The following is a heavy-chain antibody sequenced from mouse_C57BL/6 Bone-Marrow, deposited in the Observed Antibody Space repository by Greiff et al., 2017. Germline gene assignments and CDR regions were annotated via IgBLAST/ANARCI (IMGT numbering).Heavy chain of an antibody. D-gene: IGHD2-3*01. Sequence: EVQLQQSGAELVRPGALVKLSCTASGFNIKDDYMHWVKQRPEQGLEWIGWIDPENGDTEYASKFQGKATITADTSSNTAYLQLSSLTSEDTAVYYCTTLYDGYYFWYFDVWGTGTTVTVSS. CDR1: GFNIKDDY. V-gene: IGHV14-4*01. J-gene: IGHJ1*03. CDR3: TTLYDGYYFWYFDV. CDR2: IDPENGDT.